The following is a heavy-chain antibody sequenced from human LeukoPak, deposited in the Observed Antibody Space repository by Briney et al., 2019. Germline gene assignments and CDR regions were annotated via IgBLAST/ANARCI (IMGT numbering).Heavy chain of an antibody. Sequence: PSETLSLTCTVSGDSFSSVTDYWAWIRQPPGKGLEWIASGDYSGGTYYNPSLESRVAISADMSKNQISLKLTSVTGADTAVYYCAGERGEEYSSGWYKTNFFDNWARESGSPSPQ. V-gene: IGHV4-39*07. CDR2: GDYSGGT. D-gene: IGHD6-19*01. CDR1: GDSFSSVTDY. CDR3: AGERGEEYSSGWYKTNFFDN. J-gene: IGHJ4*02.